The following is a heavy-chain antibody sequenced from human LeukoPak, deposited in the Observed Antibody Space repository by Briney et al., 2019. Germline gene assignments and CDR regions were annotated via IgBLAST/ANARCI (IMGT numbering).Heavy chain of an antibody. CDR1: GFTFSSYE. CDR3: AREGYSSYDY. CDR2: ISSSGSTI. V-gene: IGHV3-48*03. D-gene: IGHD5-18*01. J-gene: IGHJ4*02. Sequence: PGGSLRLSCAASGFTFSSYEMNWVRQAPGKGLEWVSYISSSGSTIYYADSVKGRFTISRDNAKNSLYLQMNSLRAEDTAVYYCAREGYSSYDYWGQGTLVTVSS.